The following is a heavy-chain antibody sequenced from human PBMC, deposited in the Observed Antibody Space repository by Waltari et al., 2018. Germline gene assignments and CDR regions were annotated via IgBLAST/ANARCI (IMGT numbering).Heavy chain of an antibody. D-gene: IGHD6-19*01. CDR1: GFTFSSYG. CDR2: IWYDGSNK. CDR3: AREDGQWLVPDY. Sequence: QVQLVESGGGVVQPGRSLRLSCAASGFTFSSYGMHWVRQAPGKGLEWVAVIWYDGSNKYYSDSVKGRFTISRDNSKNTLYRQMNSLRAEDTAVYYCAREDGQWLVPDYWGQGTLVTVSS. V-gene: IGHV3-33*01. J-gene: IGHJ4*02.